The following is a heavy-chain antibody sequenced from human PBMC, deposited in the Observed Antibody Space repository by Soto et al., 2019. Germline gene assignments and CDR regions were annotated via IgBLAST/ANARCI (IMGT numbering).Heavy chain of an antibody. D-gene: IGHD2-2*01. J-gene: IGHJ6*03. CDR3: ARVSGEVVPAAIVRFEAYYYYYMDV. CDR1: GFTFSSYG. CDR2: IWYDGSNK. Sequence: GGSLRLSCAASGFTFSSYGMHWVRQAPGKGLEWVAVIWYDGSNKYYADSVKGRFTISIDNSKNTLYLQMNTLSAEDTAVYYCARVSGEVVPAAIVRFEAYYYYYMDVWGKGTTVTVSS. V-gene: IGHV3-33*01.